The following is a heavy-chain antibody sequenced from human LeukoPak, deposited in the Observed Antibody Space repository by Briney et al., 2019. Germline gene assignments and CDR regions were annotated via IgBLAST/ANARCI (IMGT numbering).Heavy chain of an antibody. CDR3: ARHKHSSSFDY. J-gene: IGHJ4*02. Sequence: PSETLSLTCTVSGGSISIANHYWAWTRQPPGKGLEWIGSIYYSGSTYYGPSLKGRVTISVDTSKNQFSLKLSSVTAADTAVYSCARHKHSSSFDYWGQGTLVTVSS. CDR1: GGSISIANHY. D-gene: IGHD6-13*01. CDR2: IYYSGST. V-gene: IGHV4-39*01.